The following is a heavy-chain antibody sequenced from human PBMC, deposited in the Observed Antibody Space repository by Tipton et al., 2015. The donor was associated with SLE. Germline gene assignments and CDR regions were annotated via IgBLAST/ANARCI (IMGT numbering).Heavy chain of an antibody. CDR2: ISSSGSTI. Sequence: GSLRLSCAASGFTFSSYEMNWVRRAPGKGLEWVSYISSSGSTIYYADSVKGRFTISRDNAKNSLYLQMNSLRAEDTAVYYCARDLNWDYYFDYWGQGTLVTVSS. J-gene: IGHJ4*02. CDR1: GFTFSSYE. D-gene: IGHD7-27*01. V-gene: IGHV3-48*03. CDR3: ARDLNWDYYFDY.